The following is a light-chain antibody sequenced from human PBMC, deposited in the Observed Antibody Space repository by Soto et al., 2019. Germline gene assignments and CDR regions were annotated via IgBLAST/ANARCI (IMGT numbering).Light chain of an antibody. CDR3: QQYGSSPLT. Sequence: EIVLTQSPGPLSLSPGERATLSCMASQSVSSSYLAWYQQKPGQAPRLLIYGASSRATGIPDRFSGSESGTDFTLTISRLEPEDFAVYYCQQYGSSPLTFGQGTKVEIK. J-gene: IGKJ1*01. CDR2: GAS. CDR1: QSVSSSY. V-gene: IGKV3-20*01.